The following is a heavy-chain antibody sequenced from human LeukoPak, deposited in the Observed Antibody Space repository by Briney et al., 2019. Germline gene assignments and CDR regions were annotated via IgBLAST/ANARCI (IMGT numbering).Heavy chain of an antibody. Sequence: GRSLRPSCAASAFTFSSYGMHWVRQAPGKGLEWVAVISYDGSNKYYADSVKGRFTISRDNSKNTLYLQMNSLRAEDTAVYYCAKGSIRRYQPLPSGVDYWGQGTLVTVSS. CDR3: AKGSIRRYQPLPSGVDY. V-gene: IGHV3-30*18. J-gene: IGHJ4*02. CDR2: ISYDGSNK. CDR1: AFTFSSYG. D-gene: IGHD2-2*01.